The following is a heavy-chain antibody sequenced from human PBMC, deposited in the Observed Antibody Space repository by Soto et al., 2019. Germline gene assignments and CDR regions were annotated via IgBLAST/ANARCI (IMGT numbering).Heavy chain of an antibody. CDR3: ARLGRYDILTGYPQVPFDP. D-gene: IGHD3-9*01. CDR2: IYPGDSDT. Sequence: GESLKISCKGSGYSFTSYWIGWVRQMPGKGLEWMGIIYPGDSDTRYSPSFQGQVTISADKSISTAYLQWSSLKASDTAMYYCARLGRYDILTGYPQVPFDPWGQGTLVTVSS. J-gene: IGHJ5*02. V-gene: IGHV5-51*01. CDR1: GYSFTSYW.